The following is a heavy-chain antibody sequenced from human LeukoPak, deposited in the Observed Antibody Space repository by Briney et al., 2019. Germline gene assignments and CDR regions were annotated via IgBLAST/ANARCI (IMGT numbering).Heavy chain of an antibody. CDR1: GGSISSYY. J-gene: IGHJ5*02. CDR3: ARETATDHWFDP. CDR2: IYYSGST. V-gene: IGHV4-59*12. Sequence: SETLSLTCTVSGGSISSYYWSWIRQPPGKGLEWIGYIYYSGSTNYNPSLKSRVTISVDTSKNQFSLKLSSVTAADTAVYYCARETATDHWFDPWGQGTLVTVSS.